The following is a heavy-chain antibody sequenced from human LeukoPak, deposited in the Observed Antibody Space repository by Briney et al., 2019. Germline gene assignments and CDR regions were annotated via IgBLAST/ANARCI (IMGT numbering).Heavy chain of an antibody. CDR1: GYTFSDYY. CDR2: INPNSGGT. D-gene: IGHD3-9*01. CDR3: ARGSVLTGYSH. Sequence: ASVKVSCKASGYTFSDYYIHWVRQAPGRGLEWMAWINPNSGGTNYAQKFQGRVTMTRDTSITTAYMELSRLTSDDTAVYYCARGSVLTGYSHWGQGTLVTVTS. J-gene: IGHJ4*02. V-gene: IGHV1-2*02.